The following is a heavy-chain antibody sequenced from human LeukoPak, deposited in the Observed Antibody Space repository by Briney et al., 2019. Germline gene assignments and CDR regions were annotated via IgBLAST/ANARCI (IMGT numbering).Heavy chain of an antibody. J-gene: IGHJ4*02. CDR3: ARDRANIVVVSASEY. Sequence: GGSLRLSCAASGFSFSTYSMNWVRQAPGKGLEWVSSISNDGNYIYYADSVKGRFTISRDNAKNSLYLQINSLRVEDTAVYYCARDRANIVVVSASEYWGQGTLVTVSS. D-gene: IGHD2-21*01. CDR1: GFSFSTYS. V-gene: IGHV3-21*01. CDR2: ISNDGNYI.